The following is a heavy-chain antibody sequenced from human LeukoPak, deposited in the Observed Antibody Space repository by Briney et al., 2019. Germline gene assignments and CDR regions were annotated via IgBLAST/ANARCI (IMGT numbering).Heavy chain of an antibody. Sequence: SETLSLTCTVSGGSISSSNWWSWVRQTPGKGLEWIGEIYHLGNTNYNPSLKSRVTISVDTSKNQFSLKLSSVTAADTAVYYCARATEIEAPFDYWGQGTLVTVSS. D-gene: IGHD1-14*01. V-gene: IGHV4-4*02. CDR1: GGSISSSNW. J-gene: IGHJ4*02. CDR3: ARATEIEAPFDY. CDR2: IYHLGNT.